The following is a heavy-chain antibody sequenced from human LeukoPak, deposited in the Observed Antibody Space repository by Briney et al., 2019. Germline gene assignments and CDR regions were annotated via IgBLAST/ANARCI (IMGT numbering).Heavy chain of an antibody. D-gene: IGHD4-17*01. J-gene: IGHJ1*01. CDR3: TRDRPYGDYEYFQH. CDR1: GGTFSSYA. V-gene: IGHV1-18*01. CDR2: ISAYNGNT. Sequence: ASVKVSCKASGGTFSSYAISWVRQAPGQGLEWMGWISAYNGNTNYAQKLQGRVTMTTDTSTSTAYMELRSLRSDDTAVYYCTRDRPYGDYEYFQHWGQGTLVTVSS.